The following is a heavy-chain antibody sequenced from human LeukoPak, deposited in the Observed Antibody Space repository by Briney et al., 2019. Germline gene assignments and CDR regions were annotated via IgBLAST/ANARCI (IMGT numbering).Heavy chain of an antibody. Sequence: PGGSLRLSCAASGFTFNSYEFYWVRQAPGKGLEWIAYISSGATTIKYAGSVKGQFTISRDDAKKSVFLQMNSLRDDDTAIYYCGAGRQFIGAFDIWAQGTLVTVSS. D-gene: IGHD3-10*01. CDR1: GFTFNSYE. CDR3: GAGRQFIGAFDI. J-gene: IGHJ3*02. V-gene: IGHV3-48*03. CDR2: ISSGATTI.